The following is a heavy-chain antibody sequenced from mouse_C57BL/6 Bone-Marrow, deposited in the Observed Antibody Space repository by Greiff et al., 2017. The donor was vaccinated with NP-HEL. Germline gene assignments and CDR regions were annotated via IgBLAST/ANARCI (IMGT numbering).Heavy chain of an antibody. CDR1: GYTFTSYG. CDR2: IYPRSGNT. V-gene: IGHV1-81*01. J-gene: IGHJ1*03. D-gene: IGHD1-1*01. CDR3: ASREIYYYGRRYFDV. Sequence: VQLQQSGAELARPGASVKLSCKASGYTFTSYGISWVKQRTGQGLEWIGEIYPRSGNTYYNEKFKGKAKLTADKSSSTAYMELRSLTSEDAAVYFCASREIYYYGRRYFDVWGTGTTVTVSS.